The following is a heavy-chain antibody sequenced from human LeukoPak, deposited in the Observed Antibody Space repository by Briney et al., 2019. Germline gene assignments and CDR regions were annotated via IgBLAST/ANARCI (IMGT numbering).Heavy chain of an antibody. D-gene: IGHD6-19*01. CDR3: ARQKGYSSGWYFDY. J-gene: IGHJ4*02. Sequence: SETLSPTCTVSGGSISSSSYYWGWIRQPPGKGLEWIGSIYYSGSTYYNPSLKSRVTISVDTSKNQFSLKLSSVTAADTAVYYCARQKGYSSGWYFDYWGQGTLVTVSS. CDR1: GGSISSSSYY. CDR2: IYYSGST. V-gene: IGHV4-39*01.